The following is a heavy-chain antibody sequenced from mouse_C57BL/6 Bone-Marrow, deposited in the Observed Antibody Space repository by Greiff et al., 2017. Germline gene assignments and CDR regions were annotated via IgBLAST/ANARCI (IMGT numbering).Heavy chain of an antibody. CDR2: ILPGSGST. CDR3: AGRYYDDGDAMDY. V-gene: IGHV1-9*01. CDR1: GYTFTGYW. Sequence: QVQLQQSGAELMKPGASVKLSCKATGYTFTGYWIEWVKQRPGHGLAWIGEILPGSGSTNYNEKFKGKATFTADTSSNTACRQHSSLTTEDSAIYYWAGRYYDDGDAMDYWGQGTSVTVSS. D-gene: IGHD2-4*01. J-gene: IGHJ4*01.